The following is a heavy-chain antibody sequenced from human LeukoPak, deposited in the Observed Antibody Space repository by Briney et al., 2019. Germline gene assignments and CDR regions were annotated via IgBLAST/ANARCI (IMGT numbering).Heavy chain of an antibody. CDR1: GGSFSGYY. Sequence: SETLSLTCAVYGGSFSGYYWSWIRQPPGKGLEWIGEINHSGSTNYNPSLKSRVTISVDTSKSQFSLKLSSVTAADTAVYYCARLGGYKRALRYWSQGTLVTVSS. D-gene: IGHD3-16*01. CDR2: INHSGST. V-gene: IGHV4-34*01. CDR3: ARLGGYKRALRY. J-gene: IGHJ4*02.